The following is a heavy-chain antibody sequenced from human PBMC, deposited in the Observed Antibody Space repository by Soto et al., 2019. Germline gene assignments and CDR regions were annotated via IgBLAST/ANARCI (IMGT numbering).Heavy chain of an antibody. Sequence: GGSLRLSCAASGFTFSSYAMSWVRQAPGKGLEWVSAISGSGGSTYYADSVKGRFTISRDNSKNTLYLQMNSLRAEDTAVYYCAKVFGDCSGGSCYSDAFDIWGQGTMVTV. CDR3: AKVFGDCSGGSCYSDAFDI. J-gene: IGHJ3*02. D-gene: IGHD2-15*01. V-gene: IGHV3-23*01. CDR2: ISGSGGST. CDR1: GFTFSSYA.